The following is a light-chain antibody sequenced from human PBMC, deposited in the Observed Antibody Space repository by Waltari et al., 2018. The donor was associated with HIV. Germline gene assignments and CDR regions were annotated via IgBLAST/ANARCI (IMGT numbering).Light chain of an antibody. V-gene: IGKV2-28*01. CDR1: QSLLYSNGKNY. J-gene: IGKJ2*01. CDR2: LGS. Sequence: IVLTQSPLSLPVTPGEPASISCRSTQSLLYSNGKNYLDWYLQKPGQSPQLLIYLGSNRASGVTDRFSGSGSGTDFTLKISRVEAEDVGVYYCMEALQTPFTFGQGTKLEIK. CDR3: MEALQTPFT.